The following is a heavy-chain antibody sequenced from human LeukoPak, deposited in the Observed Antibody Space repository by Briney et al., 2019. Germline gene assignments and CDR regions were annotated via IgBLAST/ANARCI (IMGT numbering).Heavy chain of an antibody. CDR2: ISSNGGST. V-gene: IGHV3-64D*09. CDR1: GFTFSSYA. Sequence: GGSLRLSCSASGFTFSSYAMHWVRQAPGKGLEYVSAISSNGGSTYYADSVKGRFTISRDNSKNTLYLQMSSLRAEDTAVYYCVKGLRGAVTTGNWFDSWGQGTLVTVSS. CDR3: VKGLRGAVTTGNWFDS. D-gene: IGHD4-17*01. J-gene: IGHJ5*01.